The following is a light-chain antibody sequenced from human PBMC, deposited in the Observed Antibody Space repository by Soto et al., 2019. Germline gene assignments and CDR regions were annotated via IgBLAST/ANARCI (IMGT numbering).Light chain of an antibody. CDR3: QAWDSSTDAV. CDR1: KLGDKY. Sequence: SYELTQPPSVSVSPGQTASITCSGDKLGDKYACWYQQKPGQSPVLVIYQDSKRPSGIPERFPGSNSGNTATLTISGTQAMDEADYYCQAWDSSTDAVFGGGTQLTVL. J-gene: IGLJ7*01. V-gene: IGLV3-1*01. CDR2: QDS.